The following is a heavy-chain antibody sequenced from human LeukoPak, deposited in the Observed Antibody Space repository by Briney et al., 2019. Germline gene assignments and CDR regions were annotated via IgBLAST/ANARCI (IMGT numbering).Heavy chain of an antibody. J-gene: IGHJ4*02. Sequence: GGSLRLSCAASGVTFNTYVISWVRQAPGKGLEWVSGISGSGGSTDYADSVKGRFTISRDNSKNTPYLHLNSLRAEDTALYYCARDWGRGRYYFDYWGQGTLVTVSS. CDR2: ISGSGGST. CDR3: ARDWGRGRYYFDY. D-gene: IGHD3-16*01. V-gene: IGHV3-23*01. CDR1: GVTFNTYV.